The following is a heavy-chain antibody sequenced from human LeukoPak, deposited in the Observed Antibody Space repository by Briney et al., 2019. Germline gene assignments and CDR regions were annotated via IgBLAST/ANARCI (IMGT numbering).Heavy chain of an antibody. Sequence: SETLSLTCTVSGGSINTPNYYWGWIRQTPGKGLEWIGNIFYSGGTYYSPSLTSRVTISLDTSKNQFSLKLSSVTAADTAVYYCAKPMLASSSWYGRYFQHWGQGTLVTVSS. D-gene: IGHD6-13*01. J-gene: IGHJ1*01. CDR3: AKPMLASSSWYGRYFQH. V-gene: IGHV4-39*07. CDR1: GGSINTPNYY. CDR2: IFYSGGT.